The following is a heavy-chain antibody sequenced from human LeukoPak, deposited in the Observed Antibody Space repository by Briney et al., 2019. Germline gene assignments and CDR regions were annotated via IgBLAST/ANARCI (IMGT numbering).Heavy chain of an antibody. Sequence: GRSLRLSCAASGFTFDDYAMHWVRQAPGKGLEWVSGISWNSGSIGYADSVKGRFTISRDNAKNSLYLQMNSLRAEDTAVYYCARDSDDYGIYYGMDVWGQGTTVTVSS. D-gene: IGHD4-17*01. CDR3: ARDSDDYGIYYGMDV. V-gene: IGHV3-9*01. CDR2: ISWNSGSI. CDR1: GFTFDDYA. J-gene: IGHJ6*02.